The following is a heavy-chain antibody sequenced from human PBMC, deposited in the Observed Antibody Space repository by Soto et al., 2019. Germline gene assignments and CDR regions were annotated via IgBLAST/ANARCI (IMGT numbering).Heavy chain of an antibody. V-gene: IGHV1-3*05. CDR2: INAGNGNT. CDR1: GYTFTSYA. CDR3: ARDVAYDFVTDYYYGMDV. J-gene: IGHJ6*02. Sequence: QVQLVQSGAEEKKPGASVKVSCKASGYTFTSYAMHWVRQAPGQRLEWMGWINAGNGNTKYSQKFQGRVTITRDTXAXPXCMELSSLRSEDTAVYYCARDVAYDFVTDYYYGMDVWGQGTTVTVSS. D-gene: IGHD3-3*01.